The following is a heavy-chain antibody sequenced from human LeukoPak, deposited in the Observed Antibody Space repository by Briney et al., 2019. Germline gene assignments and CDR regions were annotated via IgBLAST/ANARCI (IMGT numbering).Heavy chain of an antibody. CDR2: ISGSGGST. V-gene: IGHV3-23*01. CDR1: GCTFSSYA. Sequence: GGSLRLSCAASGCTFSSYAMSWVRQAPGKGLEWVSAISGSGGSTYYADSVKGRFTISRDNAKNSLYLQMNSLRDEDTAVYYCARDQPPYYYDSSGTFDYWGQGTLVTVSS. D-gene: IGHD3-22*01. J-gene: IGHJ4*02. CDR3: ARDQPPYYYDSSGTFDY.